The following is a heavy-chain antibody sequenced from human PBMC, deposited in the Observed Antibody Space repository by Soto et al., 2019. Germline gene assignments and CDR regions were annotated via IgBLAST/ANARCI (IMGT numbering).Heavy chain of an antibody. CDR2: IYPGDSDT. D-gene: IGHD6-19*01. J-gene: IGHJ4*02. Sequence: SGESLKISCKGSGYSFTSYWIGWVRQMPGKGLEWMGIIYPGDSDTRYSPSFQGQVTISADKSISTAYLQWSSLKASDTAMYYCASTSDLYSSGWWKIDYWGQGTLVTVSS. CDR3: ASTSDLYSSGWWKIDY. CDR1: GYSFTSYW. V-gene: IGHV5-51*01.